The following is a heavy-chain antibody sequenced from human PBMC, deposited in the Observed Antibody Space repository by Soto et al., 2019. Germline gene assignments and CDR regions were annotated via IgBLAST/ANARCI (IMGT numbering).Heavy chain of an antibody. Sequence: EVQLLESGGGLVQPGGSLGLSCAASGFTFSIYAMSWVRQAPGKGPEWVSVINGRGSPTFYADSVKGRFTISRDNSKNTLYLQMNSLRAEDTAIYYCAKHIEGAGKWYFDLWGRGTLVTVSS. CDR1: GFTFSIYA. V-gene: IGHV3-23*01. D-gene: IGHD2-21*01. CDR2: INGRGSPT. J-gene: IGHJ2*01. CDR3: AKHIEGAGKWYFDL.